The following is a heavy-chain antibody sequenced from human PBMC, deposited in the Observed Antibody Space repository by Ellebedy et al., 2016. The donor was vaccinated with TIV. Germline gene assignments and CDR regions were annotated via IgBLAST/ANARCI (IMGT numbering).Heavy chain of an antibody. V-gene: IGHV3-23*01. Sequence: GESLKISCAASGFTFSSFAMHWVRQAPGKGLEWLSVISSDGSNTYHEDSVKGRFTITRDNSKNTLYLQMNRLRTEDTAVYFCAKGSSSGFTYDRVGFEYWGQGTLVTVSS. CDR2: ISSDGSNT. D-gene: IGHD3-22*01. CDR3: AKGSSSGFTYDRVGFEY. J-gene: IGHJ4*02. CDR1: GFTFSSFA.